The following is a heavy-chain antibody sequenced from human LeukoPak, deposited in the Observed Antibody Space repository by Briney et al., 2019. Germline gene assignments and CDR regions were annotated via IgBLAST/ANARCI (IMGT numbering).Heavy chain of an antibody. D-gene: IGHD3-10*01. CDR1: GGSISSSSYY. CDR3: ASMVRGPPWDY. J-gene: IGHJ4*02. Sequence: SETLSLTCTVSGGSISSSSYYWGWIRQPPGKGLEWIGSIYYSGSTYYNPSLKSRVTISVDTSKNQFYRKLSSVTAADTVVYYWASMVRGPPWDYWGQGTLVTVSS. V-gene: IGHV4-39*01. CDR2: IYYSGST.